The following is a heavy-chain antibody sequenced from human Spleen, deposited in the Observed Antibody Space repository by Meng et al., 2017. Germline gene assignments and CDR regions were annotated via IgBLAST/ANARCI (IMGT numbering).Heavy chain of an antibody. Sequence: SETLSLTCTVSGGSISSYYWSWIRQPAGKGLEWIGRIYTSGSTNYNPSLKSRVTMSVDTSKNQFSLKLSSVTAADTAVYYCARVMALTGYYEHYYYYYGMDVWGQGTTVTVSS. V-gene: IGHV4-4*07. CDR1: GGSISSYY. CDR2: IYTSGST. CDR3: ARVMALTGYYEHYYYYYGMDV. D-gene: IGHD3-9*01. J-gene: IGHJ6*02.